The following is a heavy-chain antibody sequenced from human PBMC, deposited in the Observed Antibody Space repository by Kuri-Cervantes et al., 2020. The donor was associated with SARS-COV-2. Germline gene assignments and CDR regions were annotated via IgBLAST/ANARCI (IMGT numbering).Heavy chain of an antibody. CDR1: GGSISSSSYY. Sequence: ESLKISCTVSGGSISSSSYYWGWIRQPPGKGLEWIGYIYNSGSTSYNPSLKSRVTMSVDTSKNQFSLKLSSVTAADTAVYHCARVSGSGSNWAWYFDLWGRGTLVTVSS. V-gene: IGHV4-61*05. CDR3: ARVSGSGSNWAWYFDL. CDR2: IYNSGST. J-gene: IGHJ2*01. D-gene: IGHD1-26*01.